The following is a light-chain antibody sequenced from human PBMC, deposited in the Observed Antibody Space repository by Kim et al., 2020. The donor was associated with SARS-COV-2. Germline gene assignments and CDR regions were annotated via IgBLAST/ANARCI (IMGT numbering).Light chain of an antibody. CDR1: NIRSKS. Sequence: SYELTQPPSVSVAPGKTARITCGGNNIRSKSVHWYQQKPGQAPVLVIYYDSDRPSGIPERFSGSNSGNTATLAISRVEAGDEADYYCQVWDSSSDHLVFGGGTKLTVL. CDR3: QVWDSSSDHLV. J-gene: IGLJ3*02. V-gene: IGLV3-21*04. CDR2: YDS.